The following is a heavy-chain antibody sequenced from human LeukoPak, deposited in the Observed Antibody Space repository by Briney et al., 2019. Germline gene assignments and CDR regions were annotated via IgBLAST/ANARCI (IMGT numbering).Heavy chain of an antibody. V-gene: IGHV1-8*01. CDR3: ARVIIAAAGTAWLYYYYGMDV. J-gene: IGHJ6*02. CDR2: MNPNSGNT. CDR1: GYTFTSYD. D-gene: IGHD6-13*01. Sequence: ASVKVSCKASGYTFTSYDINWVRQAPGQGLEWMGWMNPNSGNTGYAQKFQGRVTMTRNTSISTAYMELSSLRSEDTAVYYCARVIIAAAGTAWLYYYYGMDVWGQGTTVTVSS.